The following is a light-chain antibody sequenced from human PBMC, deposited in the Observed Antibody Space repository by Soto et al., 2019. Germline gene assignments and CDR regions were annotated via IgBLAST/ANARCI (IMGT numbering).Light chain of an antibody. Sequence: EIVMTQSPATLSVSPGERATLSCRASQSISSKLVWYQRKPGQAPRLLIYDASTRATGIPDRFSGSGSGTEFTLTISSLQSEDFAIYYCQQYNNWPWTFGQGTKVDIK. J-gene: IGKJ1*01. V-gene: IGKV3-15*01. CDR2: DAS. CDR1: QSISSK. CDR3: QQYNNWPWT.